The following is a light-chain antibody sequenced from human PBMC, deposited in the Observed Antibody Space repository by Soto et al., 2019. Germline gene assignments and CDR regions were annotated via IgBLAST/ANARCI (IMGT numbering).Light chain of an antibody. J-gene: IGKJ2*01. Sequence: ILMTQAPATLSVSPGDTAILSCRASQSFGSNLAWYQQKPGQSPRRLIYRASIRAPGVPARFSGSGSGTEFTLTVTSLQSEDFAVYYCQNYDNWPPYTFGQGTKLEIK. CDR1: QSFGSN. V-gene: IGKV3-15*01. CDR3: QNYDNWPPYT. CDR2: RAS.